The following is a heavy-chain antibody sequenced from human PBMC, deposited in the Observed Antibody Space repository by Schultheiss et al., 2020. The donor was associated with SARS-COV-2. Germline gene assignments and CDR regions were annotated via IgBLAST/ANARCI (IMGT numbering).Heavy chain of an antibody. J-gene: IGHJ3*02. CDR2: INAGGTDP. V-gene: IGHV3-74*01. D-gene: IGHD4-17*01. CDR3: SRNFDYGDNDAFDI. CDR1: GFSFSNYW. Sequence: GGSLRLSCAASGFSFSNYWMHWVRQAPGKGLVWVSRINAGGTDPYYADSVKGRFTISRDNAKNTLYLQMNGLRAEDTAMYYCSRNFDYGDNDAFDIWGQVTMVNVSS.